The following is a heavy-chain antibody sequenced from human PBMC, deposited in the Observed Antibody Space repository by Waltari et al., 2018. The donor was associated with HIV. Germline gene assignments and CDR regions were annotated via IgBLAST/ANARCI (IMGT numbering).Heavy chain of an antibody. V-gene: IGHV3-74*01. CDR3: ARGKDCGGGTCDGYHYYGMDV. CDR1: GFTFTTSW. D-gene: IGHD2-15*01. CDR2: INPEGTAT. J-gene: IGHJ6*02. Sequence: EVQLVESGGGLVQPGGSLRLSCAASGFTFTTSWVHWVRQAPGKGLVWVSRINPEGTATRYADAVKGRFTISRDNAKNTVYLQVNSLGGEDTSVYYCARGKDCGGGTCDGYHYYGMDVWGQGTTVTVSS.